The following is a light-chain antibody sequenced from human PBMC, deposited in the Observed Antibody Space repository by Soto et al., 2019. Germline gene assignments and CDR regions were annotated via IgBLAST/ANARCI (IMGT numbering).Light chain of an antibody. V-gene: IGKV3-20*01. CDR3: QQFGSAPQT. J-gene: IGKJ1*01. Sequence: ESVLTQSPGTLSLSPGERATLSCRASQSVSSSYLAWYQQKPGQAPRLLIYGASSRATGIPDRFSGSGSGTDFTLTISRVEPEDFAVYSCQQFGSAPQTFGQGTKV. CDR2: GAS. CDR1: QSVSSSY.